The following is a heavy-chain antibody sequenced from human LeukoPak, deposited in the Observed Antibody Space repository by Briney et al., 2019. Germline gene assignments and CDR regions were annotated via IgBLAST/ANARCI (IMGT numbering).Heavy chain of an antibody. D-gene: IGHD2-21*02. CDR3: ARTYMTSARFDP. J-gene: IGHJ5*02. CDR2: ICYSERP. V-gene: IGHV4-31*03. CDR1: GGPQSSGGYY. Sequence: PSETLPHPRSVSGGPQSSGGYYGRWIPQHPGKALEWIGYICYSERPYYNPSLKTRVTISVHTSKNPFSLKLSSVTAADSAVYYCARTYMTSARFDPWGQGTLVTVSS.